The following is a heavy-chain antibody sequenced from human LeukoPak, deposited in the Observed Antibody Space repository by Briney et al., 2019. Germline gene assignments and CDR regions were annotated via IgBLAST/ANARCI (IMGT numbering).Heavy chain of an antibody. Sequence: SETLSLTCTVSGGSISNYYWSWIRQPPGKGLEWIGYIYYNGGTNYNPSLKSRVAISLDTSNNQFSLKLSSVTAADTAVYYCARDGWFDPWGQGTLVTVSS. CDR1: GGSISNYY. J-gene: IGHJ5*02. CDR3: ARDGWFDP. V-gene: IGHV4-59*01. CDR2: IYYNGGT.